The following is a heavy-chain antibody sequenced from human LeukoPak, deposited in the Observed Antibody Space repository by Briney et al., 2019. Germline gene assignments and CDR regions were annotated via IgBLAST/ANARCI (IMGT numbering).Heavy chain of an antibody. Sequence: GGSLRLSCAASGFTFSSYGMSWVRQAPGKGLEWVSAISGSGGSTYYADSVKGRFTISRDNSKNTLYLQMSSLRAEDTAVYYCAKDRGYRGGYYYYYYMDVWGKGTTVTISS. CDR1: GFTFSSYG. CDR2: ISGSGGST. V-gene: IGHV3-23*01. J-gene: IGHJ6*03. D-gene: IGHD6-25*01. CDR3: AKDRGYRGGYYYYYYMDV.